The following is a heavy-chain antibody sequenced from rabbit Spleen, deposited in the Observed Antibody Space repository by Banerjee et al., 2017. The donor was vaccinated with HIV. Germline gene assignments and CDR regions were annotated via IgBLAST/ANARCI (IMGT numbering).Heavy chain of an antibody. Sequence: QSLAESGGDLVKPGASLTLTCTASGFSFSSNYYMCWVRQAPGKGLEWIGCIYTGSSDSSVYASWAKGRFTISKTSSTTVTLQLNSLTAADTATYFCARGSATMTMVITGYYLTLWGQGTLVTVS. CDR3: ARGSATMTMVITGYYLTL. V-gene: IGHV1S40*01. CDR2: IYTGSSDSS. J-gene: IGHJ4*01. D-gene: IGHD2-1*01. CDR1: GFSFSSNYY.